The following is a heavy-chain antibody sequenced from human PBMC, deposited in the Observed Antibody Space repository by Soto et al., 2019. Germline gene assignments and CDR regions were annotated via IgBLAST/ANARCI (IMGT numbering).Heavy chain of an antibody. CDR2: ISSSGDTI. D-gene: IGHD1-26*01. V-gene: IGHV3-11*01. CDR3: ARPNWSGSPAYFDY. Sequence: GGSLRLSCGGSGFSFSDFYMSWIRQAPGKGLEWISYISSSGDTIYYADSVRGRFTISRDNAKNSLYLQMNSLRADDTAVYYCARPNWSGSPAYFDYWGPGXLVTVYS. J-gene: IGHJ4*02. CDR1: GFSFSDFY.